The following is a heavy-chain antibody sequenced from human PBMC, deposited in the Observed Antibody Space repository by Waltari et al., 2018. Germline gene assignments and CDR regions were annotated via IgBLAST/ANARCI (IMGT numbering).Heavy chain of an antibody. CDR3: ARVWREYYGDYNPDY. D-gene: IGHD4-17*01. V-gene: IGHV3-9*01. CDR2: VRWNRGSI. CDR1: GFTLDDYA. Sequence: EVQLVESGGGLVQPGRSLRLSCAASGFTLDDYAMPWVRQAPGKGLEWVSGVRWNRGSIGYAESVKGRFTISRDNAKNSLYRQMNSLGAEDTAVYYCARVWREYYGDYNPDYWGQGTLVTVSS. J-gene: IGHJ4*02.